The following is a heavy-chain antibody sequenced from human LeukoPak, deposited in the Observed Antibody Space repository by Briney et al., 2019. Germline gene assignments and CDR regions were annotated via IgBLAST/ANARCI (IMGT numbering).Heavy chain of an antibody. CDR3: ARDIRDGSGSYNNWFDP. V-gene: IGHV4-4*02. J-gene: IGHJ5*02. D-gene: IGHD3-10*01. CDR2: IYHSGST. Sequence: SGTLSLTCAVSGGSISSSSNWWSWVRQPPGKGLEWIGEIYHSGSTNYNPSLKSRVTISVDKSKNQFSLKLSSVTAADTAVYYCARDIRDGSGSYNNWFDPWGQGTLVAVSS. CDR1: GGSISSSSNW.